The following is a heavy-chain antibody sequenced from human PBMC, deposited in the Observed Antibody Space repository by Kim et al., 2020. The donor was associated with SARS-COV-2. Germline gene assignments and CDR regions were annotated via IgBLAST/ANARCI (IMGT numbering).Heavy chain of an antibody. V-gene: IGHV3-64D*06. J-gene: IGHJ4*02. CDR2: ISSNGGST. Sequence: GGSLRLSCSASGFTFSSYAMHWVRQAPGKGLEYVSAISSNGGSTYYADSVKGRFTISRDNSKNTLYLQMSSLRAEDTAVYYCVSWDFWSGSAYWGQGTLVTVSS. CDR3: VSWDFWSGSAY. D-gene: IGHD3-3*01. CDR1: GFTFSSYA.